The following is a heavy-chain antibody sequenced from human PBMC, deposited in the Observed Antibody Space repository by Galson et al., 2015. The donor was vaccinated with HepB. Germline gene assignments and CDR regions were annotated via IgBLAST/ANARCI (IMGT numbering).Heavy chain of an antibody. D-gene: IGHD5-18*01. J-gene: IGHJ3*01. Sequence: SVKVSCKASGYTFTSYAMLWVRQAPGQRLEWMGWINADNDNTIYSLKFQGRVTITRDTSASTAYMELSSLKSEDTAVYYCATQIHAFDVWGQGTTVTVSS. CDR1: GYTFTSYA. CDR3: ATQIHAFDV. CDR2: INADNDNT. V-gene: IGHV1-3*01.